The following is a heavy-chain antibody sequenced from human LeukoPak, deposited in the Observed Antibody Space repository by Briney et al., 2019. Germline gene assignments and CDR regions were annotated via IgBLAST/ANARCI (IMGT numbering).Heavy chain of an antibody. CDR1: GGSFSGYY. CDR2: INHSGST. J-gene: IGHJ3*02. D-gene: IGHD3-3*01. Sequence: PSETLSLTCAVYGGSFSGYYWGWIRQPPGKGLEWIGEINHSGSTNYNPSLKSRVTISVDTSKNQFSLKLSSVTAADTAVYYCAREWYYDFWSGYYRSNNDAFDIWGQGTMVTVSS. CDR3: AREWYYDFWSGYYRSNNDAFDI. V-gene: IGHV4-34*01.